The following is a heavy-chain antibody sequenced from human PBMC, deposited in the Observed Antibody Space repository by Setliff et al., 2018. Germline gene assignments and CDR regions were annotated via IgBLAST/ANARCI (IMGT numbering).Heavy chain of an antibody. Sequence: PGGSLRLSCAASGFSFSSYSMNWVRQAPGKGLEWISYISSSSSIIYYADSVQGRFTISRDNAKNSLYLQMDSLRVEDTAVYFCARSPGWIPWFDSWGQGTLVTVSS. D-gene: IGHD5-18*01. V-gene: IGHV3-21*05. CDR2: ISSSSSII. CDR3: ARSPGWIPWFDS. CDR1: GFSFSSYS. J-gene: IGHJ5*01.